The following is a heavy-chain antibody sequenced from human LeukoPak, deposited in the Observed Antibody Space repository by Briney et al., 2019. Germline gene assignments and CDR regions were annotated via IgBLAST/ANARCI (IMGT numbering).Heavy chain of an antibody. Sequence: GGSLRLSCAASGFTFSSYAMNWVRQAPGKGLEWVSAISGSGGSTYYADSVKGRFTISRDNSKNTLYLQMNSLRAEDTAVYYCAKFRLAGGDLDYYYMDVWGKGTTVTVSS. CDR3: AKFRLAGGDLDYYYMDV. CDR1: GFTFSSYA. V-gene: IGHV3-23*01. CDR2: ISGSGGST. J-gene: IGHJ6*03. D-gene: IGHD2-21*02.